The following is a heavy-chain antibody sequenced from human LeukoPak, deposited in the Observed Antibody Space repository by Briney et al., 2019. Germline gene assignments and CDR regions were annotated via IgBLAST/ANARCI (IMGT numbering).Heavy chain of an antibody. CDR1: GGSISSYY. D-gene: IGHD3-10*01. V-gene: IGHV4-4*07. CDR3: ARDRLLWFGELLQYWYFDL. J-gene: IGHJ2*01. Sequence: SETLSLTCTVSGGSISSYYWSWIRQPAGKGLEWIGRIYTSGSTNYNPSLKSRVTMSVDTSKNQFSLKLSSVTAADTAVYYRARDRLLWFGELLQYWYFDLWGRGTLVTVSS. CDR2: IYTSGST.